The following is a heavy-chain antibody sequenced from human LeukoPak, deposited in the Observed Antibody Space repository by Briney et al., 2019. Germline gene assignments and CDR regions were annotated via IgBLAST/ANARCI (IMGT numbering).Heavy chain of an antibody. J-gene: IGHJ4*02. Sequence: GGSLRLSCAASGFTFDDYCMSWVRQAPGKGLEWVSSISSSSSYIYYADSVKGRFTISRDNAENSLYLQMNSLRAEDTAVYSCARFISSSSYFDYWGQGTLVTV. V-gene: IGHV3-21*01. D-gene: IGHD6-13*01. CDR3: ARFISSSSYFDY. CDR2: ISSSSSYI. CDR1: GFTFDDYC.